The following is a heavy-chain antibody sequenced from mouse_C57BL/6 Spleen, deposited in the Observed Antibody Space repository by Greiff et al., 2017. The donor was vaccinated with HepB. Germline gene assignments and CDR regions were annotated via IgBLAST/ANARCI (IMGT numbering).Heavy chain of an antibody. Sequence: EVQLQQSGPELVKPGASVKISCKASGYTFTDYYMNWVKQSHGKSLEWIGDINPNNGGTSYNQKFKGKATLTVDKSSSTAYMELRSLTSEDSAVYYCARSGRRDYYAMDYWGQGTSVTVSS. D-gene: IGHD3-1*01. J-gene: IGHJ4*01. CDR1: GYTFTDYY. CDR2: INPNNGGT. CDR3: ARSGRRDYYAMDY. V-gene: IGHV1-26*01.